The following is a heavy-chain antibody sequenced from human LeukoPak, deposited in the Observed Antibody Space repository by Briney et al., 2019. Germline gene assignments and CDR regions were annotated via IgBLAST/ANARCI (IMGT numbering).Heavy chain of an antibody. Sequence: SETLSLTCTVSGGSISGYYWSWIRQPPGKGLEWVGYIYSSGHTNYNPSLKSRVTISVDTSENQFSLRLISVTAADTAVYYCARGERPGLDSWGQGTLVTVSS. V-gene: IGHV4-59*01. CDR2: IYSSGHT. CDR3: ARGERPGLDS. J-gene: IGHJ4*02. CDR1: GGSISGYY. D-gene: IGHD1-14*01.